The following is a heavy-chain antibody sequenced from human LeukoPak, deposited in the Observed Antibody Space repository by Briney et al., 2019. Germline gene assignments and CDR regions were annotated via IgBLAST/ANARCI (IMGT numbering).Heavy chain of an antibody. V-gene: IGHV4-39*01. CDR1: GGSISSSSYY. Sequence: SETLSLTCTVSGGSISSSSYYWGWIRQPPGKGLEWIGSIYYSGSTYYNPSLKSRVTISVDTSKNQFSLKLSSVTAADTAVYYCARRTGDGYNTLDPWGQGTLVTVSS. D-gene: IGHD5-24*01. J-gene: IGHJ5*02. CDR3: ARRTGDGYNTLDP. CDR2: IYYSGST.